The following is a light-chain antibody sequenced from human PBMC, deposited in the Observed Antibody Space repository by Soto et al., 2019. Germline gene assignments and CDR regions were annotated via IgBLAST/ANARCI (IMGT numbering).Light chain of an antibody. V-gene: IGLV2-11*01. CDR1: SSGIGAYNY. Sequence: QSVLTQPRSVSGSPGQSVTISCTGTSSGIGAYNYVSWYQQHPDKAPKLMIYHVSKRPSGVPDRFSGSKSGNAASLTISGLQAEDEADYYCCTDAGTYKVVGTGTKVTAL. CDR3: CTDAGTYKV. J-gene: IGLJ1*01. CDR2: HVS.